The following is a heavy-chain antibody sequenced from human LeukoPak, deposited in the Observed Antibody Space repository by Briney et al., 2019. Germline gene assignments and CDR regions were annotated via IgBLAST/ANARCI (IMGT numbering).Heavy chain of an antibody. V-gene: IGHV4-61*02. J-gene: IGHJ4*02. CDR3: ARDKLGYCSSTSCATRGFDY. D-gene: IGHD2-2*01. Sequence: SETLSLTCTVSGGSISSGSYYWGWIRQPAGKGLEWIGRIYTRGSTNYNPSLKSRVTISVDTSKNQFSLKLSSVTAADTAVYYCARDKLGYCSSTSCATRGFDYWGQGTLVTVSS. CDR1: GGSISSGSYY. CDR2: IYTRGST.